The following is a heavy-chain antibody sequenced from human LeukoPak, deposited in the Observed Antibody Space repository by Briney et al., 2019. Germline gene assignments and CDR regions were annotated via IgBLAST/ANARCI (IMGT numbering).Heavy chain of an antibody. Sequence: HTGGSLRLSCAASGFTFSTYGMNWVRQAPGKGLEWISYIGTSSSTIYYADSVKGRFTISRDNAKNSLYLQMNGLRDEDTAVYYCARHDYGGNSGDYWGQGTLVTVSS. D-gene: IGHD4-23*01. CDR2: IGTSSSTI. J-gene: IGHJ4*02. CDR3: ARHDYGGNSGDY. CDR1: GFTFSTYG. V-gene: IGHV3-48*02.